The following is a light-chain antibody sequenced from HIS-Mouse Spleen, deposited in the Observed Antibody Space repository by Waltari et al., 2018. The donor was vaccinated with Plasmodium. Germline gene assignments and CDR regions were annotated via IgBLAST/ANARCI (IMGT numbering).Light chain of an antibody. CDR2: GAS. Sequence: EIVMPQSPATLSVSPGERATLSCRASQSVRSNLAWYQQKPGQAPRLLIYGASTRATGIPARFSGSGSGTEFTLTISSLQSEDFAVYYCQQYNNWSFTFGPGTKVDIK. CDR1: QSVRSN. CDR3: QQYNNWSFT. V-gene: IGKV3-15*01. J-gene: IGKJ3*01.